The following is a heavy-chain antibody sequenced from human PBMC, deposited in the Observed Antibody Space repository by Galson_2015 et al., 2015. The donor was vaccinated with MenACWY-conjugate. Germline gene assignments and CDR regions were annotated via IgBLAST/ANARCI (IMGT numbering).Heavy chain of an antibody. CDR1: GGSIGSYY. CDR2: IYYSGTP. Sequence: QVQLQESGPGLVKPSETLSLTCTVSGGSIGSYYWSWIRQPPGKGLEWIGYIYYSGTPTSTPPHKCRATISEDTPKNQSPLRRSSVTAADTAVYYCARWNFDAYGMDVWGQGTTVTVSS. J-gene: IGHJ6*02. CDR3: ARWNFDAYGMDV. V-gene: IGHV4-59*08. D-gene: IGHD1-7*01.